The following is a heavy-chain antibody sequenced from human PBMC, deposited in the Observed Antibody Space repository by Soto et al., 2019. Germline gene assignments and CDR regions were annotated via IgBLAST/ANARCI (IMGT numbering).Heavy chain of an antibody. V-gene: IGHV3-23*01. J-gene: IGHJ6*02. Sequence: GGSLRLSCAASGFTFSSYAMSWVRQAPGKGLEWVSAISGRGGSTYYADSVQGRFTISRDNSKNTLYMEMNSLRAEDTAVYYCAKDPPGWGSGSYYYGMDVWGQGTTVTVSS. CDR1: GFTFSSYA. D-gene: IGHD3-10*01. CDR2: ISGRGGST. CDR3: AKDPPGWGSGSYYYGMDV.